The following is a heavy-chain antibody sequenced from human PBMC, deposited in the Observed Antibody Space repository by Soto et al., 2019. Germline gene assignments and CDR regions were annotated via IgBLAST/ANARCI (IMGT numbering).Heavy chain of an antibody. D-gene: IGHD4-17*01. CDR3: AKEDYGDYTRAFDI. J-gene: IGHJ3*02. CDR2: ISYDGSNK. V-gene: IGHV3-30*18. Sequence: QVQLVESGGGVVQPGRSLRLSCAASGFTFSSYGMHWVRQAPGKGLEWVAVISYDGSNKYYADSVKGRFTISRDNSKNTLYLQMNSLRAEDTAVYYCAKEDYGDYTRAFDIWGQGTMVTVSS. CDR1: GFTFSSYG.